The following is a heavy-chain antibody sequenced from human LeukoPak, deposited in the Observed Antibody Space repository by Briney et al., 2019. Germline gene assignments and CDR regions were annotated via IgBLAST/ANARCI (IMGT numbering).Heavy chain of an antibody. CDR1: GGSFSGYY. CDR2: INHIGST. D-gene: IGHD3-10*01. Sequence: SETLSLTCAVYGGSFSGYYWSWIRQPPGKGLEWIGEINHIGSTNYNPSLKSRVTISVDTSKNQFSLKLNSVTAADTAVFYCAANSADYNTLGSSYKVWGQGTLVTVSS. V-gene: IGHV4-34*01. J-gene: IGHJ4*02. CDR3: AANSADYNTLGSSYKV.